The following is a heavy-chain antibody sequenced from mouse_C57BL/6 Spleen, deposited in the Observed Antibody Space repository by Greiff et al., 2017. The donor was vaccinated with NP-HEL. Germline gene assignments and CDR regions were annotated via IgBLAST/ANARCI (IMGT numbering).Heavy chain of an antibody. CDR3: TRGDNYDAMDY. CDR2: IDPETGGT. J-gene: IGHJ4*01. D-gene: IGHD1-3*01. CDR1: GYTFTDYE. V-gene: IGHV1-15*01. Sequence: QVQLQQPGAELVRPGASVQLSCKASGYTFTDYEMHWVKQTPVHGLEWIGAIDPETGGTAYNQKFKVKARLTADKSSSTAYMELRSLTSEDSAVYYCTRGDNYDAMDYWGQGTSVTVSS.